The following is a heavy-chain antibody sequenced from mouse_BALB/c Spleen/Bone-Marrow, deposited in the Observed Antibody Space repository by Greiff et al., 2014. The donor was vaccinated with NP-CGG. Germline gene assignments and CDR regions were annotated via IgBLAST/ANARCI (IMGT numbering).Heavy chain of an antibody. CDR1: GFNFSDYG. V-gene: IGHV5-15*02. J-gene: IGHJ2*01. D-gene: IGHD2-2*01. CDR2: ISNLAYSI. Sequence: LVESGGGVVQPGGSRKLSCAASGFNFSDYGLAWVRLAPGKGPEWVAFISNLAYSIYYADTVTGRFTISRENAKNTLYLEMSSLRFEDTAMYYCTRDRGYDGGYYFDYWGQGTTLTVSS. CDR3: TRDRGYDGGYYFDY.